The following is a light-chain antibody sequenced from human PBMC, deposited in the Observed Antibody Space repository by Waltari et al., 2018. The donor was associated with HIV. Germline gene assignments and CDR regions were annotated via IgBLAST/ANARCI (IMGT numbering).Light chain of an antibody. V-gene: IGKV3-11*01. CDR2: DAS. CDR1: QSVSSY. CDR3: QQRSNWPPKLT. Sequence: IVLTQSPATLSLSPGERATLSCRASQSVSSYLAWYQQKPGQAPRLLIYDASNRATGIPARVSGSGSGTDFTLTISSLEPEDFAVYYCQQRSNWPPKLTFGGGTKVEIK. J-gene: IGKJ4*01.